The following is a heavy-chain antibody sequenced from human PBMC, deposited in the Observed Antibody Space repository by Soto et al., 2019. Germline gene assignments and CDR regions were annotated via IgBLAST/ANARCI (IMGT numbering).Heavy chain of an antibody. D-gene: IGHD3-16*01. J-gene: IGHJ4*02. V-gene: IGHV3-74*01. Sequence: GGSLRLSCAACGFTFSTYWMHWVRQALGKGLVWVSRIKTDGSVTTYADSVKGRFTISRDNAKNTLYLQMNTLRAEDTAVYYCARNLGGSHDYWGRGTLVTVSS. CDR1: GFTFSTYW. CDR3: ARNLGGSHDY. CDR2: IKTDGSVT.